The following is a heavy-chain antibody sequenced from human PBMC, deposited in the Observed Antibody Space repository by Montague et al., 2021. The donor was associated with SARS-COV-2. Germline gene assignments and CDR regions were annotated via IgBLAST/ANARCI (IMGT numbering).Heavy chain of an antibody. CDR3: ARDSGDSHGDYYFDL. CDR1: GFNFNIRA. Sequence: LRLSCAASGFNFNIRAIHWVRQAPGKGLEWVAVISDDGRQRFYSDSVKGRFTISRDNSNNTLYLQLNSLKYEDTAVYFCARDSGDSHGDYYFDLWGQGTLVIVSS. CDR2: ISDDGRQR. J-gene: IGHJ5*02. V-gene: IGHV3-30*04. D-gene: IGHD4-17*01.